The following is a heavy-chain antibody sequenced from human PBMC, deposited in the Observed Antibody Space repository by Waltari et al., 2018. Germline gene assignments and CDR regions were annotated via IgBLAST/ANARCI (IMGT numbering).Heavy chain of an antibody. J-gene: IGHJ4*02. CDR2: IMPLVDIA. CDR1: GGTFSSYA. Sequence: QVQLVQSGTEVTKPGSSVKVSCRASGGTFSSYAISWVRQAPGQGLEWMGRIMPLVDIANYAQKFQGRVTITADKSTSTAFMEVTSLTSEDTAVYYCARAFEGRGSNHGALGYWGQGTLVTVSS. D-gene: IGHD1-26*01. V-gene: IGHV1-69*04. CDR3: ARAFEGRGSNHGALGY.